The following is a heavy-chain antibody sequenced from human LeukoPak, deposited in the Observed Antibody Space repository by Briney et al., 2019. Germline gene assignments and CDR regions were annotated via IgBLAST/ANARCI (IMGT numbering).Heavy chain of an antibody. CDR1: GYSFTSYW. V-gene: IGHV5-10-1*01. J-gene: IGHJ4*02. Sequence: GESLKISCKGSGYSFTSYWITWVRQMPGKGLEWMGRIDPSDSYTNYNPSFQGHVTISADKSISTGYLQWSSLKASDTAMYYCARQPRYCSGRSCSLFDYFDYWGQGTLVTVSS. CDR3: ARQPRYCSGRSCSLFDYFDY. D-gene: IGHD2-15*01. CDR2: IDPSDSYT.